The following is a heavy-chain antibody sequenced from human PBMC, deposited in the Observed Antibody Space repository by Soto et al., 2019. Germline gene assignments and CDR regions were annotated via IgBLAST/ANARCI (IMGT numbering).Heavy chain of an antibody. CDR3: ARATMRGYCTGGSCTHWFDP. Sequence: SETLSLTCAVYGGSFSGYYWSWIRQPPGKGLEWIGETNHSGSTNYNPSLKSRVTISVDTSKNQFSLKLSSVTAADTAVYHCARATMRGYCTGGSCTHWFDPWGQGTLVTVS. CDR1: GGSFSGYY. D-gene: IGHD2-15*01. J-gene: IGHJ5*02. CDR2: TNHSGST. V-gene: IGHV4-34*01.